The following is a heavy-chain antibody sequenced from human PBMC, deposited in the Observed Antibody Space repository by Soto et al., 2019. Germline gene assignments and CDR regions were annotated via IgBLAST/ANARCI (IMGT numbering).Heavy chain of an antibody. D-gene: IGHD6-13*01. CDR1: GYTFTTYG. V-gene: IGHV1-18*01. CDR2: INSYNGNT. Sequence: QVHLVQSGAEVKMPGTSVNVSCKASGYTFTTYGISWVRQAPGQGLEWMGWINSYNGNTHSARKLQGRVTMTTDTSTSTAYMELRSLRYDDTAVYYCARWVGAAGTGEMDVWGQGTTVTVSS. J-gene: IGHJ6*02. CDR3: ARWVGAAGTGEMDV.